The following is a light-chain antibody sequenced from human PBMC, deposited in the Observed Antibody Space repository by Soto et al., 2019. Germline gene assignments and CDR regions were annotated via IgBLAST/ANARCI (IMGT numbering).Light chain of an antibody. CDR1: STDVGGYNY. J-gene: IGLJ1*01. CDR3: CSYVGRNTYV. V-gene: IGLV2-11*01. CDR2: DVS. Sequence: HSALTQPRSASGSPGQSITISCTGTSTDVGGYNYVSWYQQHSAKAPKLIIFDVSKRPSGVPNRFSGSKSGNTASLTISGLRAEDEADYYCCSYVGRNTYVFGTGTKLTVL.